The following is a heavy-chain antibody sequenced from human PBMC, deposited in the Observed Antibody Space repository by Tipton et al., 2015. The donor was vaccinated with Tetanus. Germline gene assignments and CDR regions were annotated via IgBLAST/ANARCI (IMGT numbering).Heavy chain of an antibody. V-gene: IGHV4-30-4*01. CDR3: ARGSGWADF. J-gene: IGHJ4*02. CDR2: VSDSGST. Sequence: TLSLTCTVSGGSVRSGSYSWNWIRQPPGKGLEWIGYVSDSGSTYSNPSLRSRIIISVDTSKNQFSLILSSVTAADTAVYYCARGSGWADFWGQGTQVTVSS. D-gene: IGHD6-19*01. CDR1: GGSVRSGSYS.